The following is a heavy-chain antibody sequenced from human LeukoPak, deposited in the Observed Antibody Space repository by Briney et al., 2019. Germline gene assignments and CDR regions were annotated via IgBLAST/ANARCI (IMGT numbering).Heavy chain of an antibody. V-gene: IGHV3-23*01. CDR2: ISGTGGST. CDR1: GFIFSSSA. Sequence: QLGGSLRLSCAASGFIFSSSAMTWVRQAPGKGLEWVSAISGTGGSTVYADSVKGRLTISRDNSKNTLYLQMSSLRDEDTAIYYCTKGGSYAPLDYWGQGTLVTVSS. J-gene: IGHJ4*02. D-gene: IGHD1-26*01. CDR3: TKGGSYAPLDY.